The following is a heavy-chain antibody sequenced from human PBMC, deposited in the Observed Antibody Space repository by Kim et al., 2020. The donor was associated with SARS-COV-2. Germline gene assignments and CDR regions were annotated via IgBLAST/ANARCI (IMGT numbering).Heavy chain of an antibody. CDR1: GFTFSSYA. D-gene: IGHD6-13*01. Sequence: GGSLRLSCAASGFTFSSYAMSWVRQAPGKGLEWVSAISGSGGSTYYADSVKGRFTISRDNSKNTLYLQMNSLRAEDTAVYYCAAFIAAAGDYYYYYYGMDVWGQGTTVTVSS. J-gene: IGHJ6*02. V-gene: IGHV3-23*01. CDR2: ISGSGGST. CDR3: AAFIAAAGDYYYYYYGMDV.